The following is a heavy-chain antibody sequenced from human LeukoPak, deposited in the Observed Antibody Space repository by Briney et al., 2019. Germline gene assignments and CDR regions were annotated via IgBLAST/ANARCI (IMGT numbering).Heavy chain of an antibody. Sequence: PGGPLRLSCAASGVTFCSHGMQWVRQAPGEGRWWGAHILYDGSRTNYMDSVMGRFTNSRDTSKNTLSLQIDNLRVEDTAVYFFAKDLSYGSLWFDRWGQGTLVTVSS. D-gene: IGHD3-10*01. J-gene: IGHJ5*02. CDR3: AKDLSYGSLWFDR. V-gene: IGHV3-33*03. CDR2: ILYDGSRT. CDR1: GVTFCSHG.